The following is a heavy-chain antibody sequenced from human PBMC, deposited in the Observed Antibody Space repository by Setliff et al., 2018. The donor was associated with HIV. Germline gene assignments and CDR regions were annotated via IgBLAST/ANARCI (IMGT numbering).Heavy chain of an antibody. Sequence: QPGGSLRLSCEVSGFTFSNNWVSWVRQAPGKGLEWVATINPDGNEKHYADSVKGRFTISRDNAKNSLYLQMNSLRAEDTALYYCAKSVGPRIAAAGTVFDPWGQGTLVTVSS. V-gene: IGHV3-7*03. J-gene: IGHJ5*02. CDR3: AKSVGPRIAAAGTVFDP. D-gene: IGHD6-13*01. CDR1: GFTFSNNW. CDR2: INPDGNEK.